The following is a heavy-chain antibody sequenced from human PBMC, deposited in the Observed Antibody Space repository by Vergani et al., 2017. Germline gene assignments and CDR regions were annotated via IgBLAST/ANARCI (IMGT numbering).Heavy chain of an antibody. CDR1: GGSVSSGSYY. CDR3: ARTRITIFGVVIFYGMDV. D-gene: IGHD3-3*01. J-gene: IGHJ6*02. CDR2: IYYSGST. V-gene: IGHV4-61*01. Sequence: QVQLQESGPGLVKPSETLSLTCTVSGGSVSSGSYYWSWIRQPPGKGLEWIGYIYYSGSTNYNPSLKSRVTISVDTSKNQLSLKLSSVTAADTAVYYCARTRITIFGVVIFYGMDVWGQGTTVTVSS.